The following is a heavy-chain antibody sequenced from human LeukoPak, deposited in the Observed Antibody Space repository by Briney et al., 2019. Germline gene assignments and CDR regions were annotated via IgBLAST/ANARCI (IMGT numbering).Heavy chain of an antibody. J-gene: IGHJ2*01. V-gene: IGHV3-74*01. CDR3: AKDLGDSWYFDL. D-gene: IGHD3-10*01. CDR2: INSDGTIT. Sequence: GGSLRLSCAASGFTFSPYWMHWVRQVPGKGLVWVSDINSDGTITHYADSVKGRFTISRDSSKNTLYLQMNSLRAEDTAVYYCAKDLGDSWYFDLWGRGTLVTVSS. CDR1: GFTFSPYW.